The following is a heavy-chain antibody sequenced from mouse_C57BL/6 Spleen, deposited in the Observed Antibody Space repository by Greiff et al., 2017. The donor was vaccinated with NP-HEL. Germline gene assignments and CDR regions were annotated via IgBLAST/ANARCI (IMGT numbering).Heavy chain of an antibody. CDR3: ARYGSDYYAMDY. CDR2: IHPNSGST. Sequence: VQLQQSGAELVKPGASVKLSCKASGYTFTSYWMHWVKQRPGQGLEWIGMIHPNSGSTNYNEKFKSKATLTVDKSSSTAYMQLSSLTSEDSAVYYCARYGSDYYAMDYWGQGTSVTVSS. CDR1: GYTFTSYW. V-gene: IGHV1-64*01. D-gene: IGHD1-1*01. J-gene: IGHJ4*01.